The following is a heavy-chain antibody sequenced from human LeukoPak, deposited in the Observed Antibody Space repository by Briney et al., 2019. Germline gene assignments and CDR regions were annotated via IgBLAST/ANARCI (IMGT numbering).Heavy chain of an antibody. CDR3: AKDRVYSSGWYLVGWFDP. J-gene: IGHJ5*02. V-gene: IGHV3-23*01. D-gene: IGHD6-19*01. Sequence: GGSLRLSCAASGFTFSSYAMSWVRQAPGKGLEWVSAISGSGGSTYYADSVKGRFTISRDNSKNTLYLQMNSLRAEDTAVYYCAKDRVYSSGWYLVGWFDPWGQGTLVTVSS. CDR1: GFTFSSYA. CDR2: ISGSGGST.